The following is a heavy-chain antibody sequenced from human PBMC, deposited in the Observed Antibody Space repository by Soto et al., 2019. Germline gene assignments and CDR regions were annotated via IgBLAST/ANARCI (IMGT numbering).Heavy chain of an antibody. J-gene: IGHJ6*03. CDR2: INAGNGNT. CDR1: GYTFTSYA. CDR3: ARSSSYYYYMDV. Sequence: ASVKVSCKASGYTFTSYALHWVRQAPGQRLEWMGWINAGNGNTKYSQKFQDRVTITRDTSASSAYMELSSLRSEDTAVYYCARSSSYYYYMDVWGKGTTVTVSS. V-gene: IGHV1-3*01.